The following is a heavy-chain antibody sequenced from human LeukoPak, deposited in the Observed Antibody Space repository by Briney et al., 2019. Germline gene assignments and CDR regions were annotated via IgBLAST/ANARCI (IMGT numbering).Heavy chain of an antibody. Sequence: GGSLRLSCAASGFTFDDYAMHWVRQAPGKGLEWVSGISWNSGSIGYADSVKGRFTISRDNAKNSVYLQMNSLRAEDTAVYYCVVWVAYDILTTYPGAEYFQHWGQGTLVSVSS. CDR2: ISWNSGSI. CDR3: VVWVAYDILTTYPGAEYFQH. D-gene: IGHD3-9*01. CDR1: GFTFDDYA. V-gene: IGHV3-9*01. J-gene: IGHJ1*01.